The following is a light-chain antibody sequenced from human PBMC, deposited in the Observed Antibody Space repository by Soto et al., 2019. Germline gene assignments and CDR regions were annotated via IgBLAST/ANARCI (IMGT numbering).Light chain of an antibody. Sequence: EIVLTQSPDTLSLSPGERATLSCRASESVTSSHLAWYQQKRGQAPRLLIYGAPSRATDIPDRFSGSGSGTXXXXXXXXXXXXXXXVYYCQPYDSSSNTLGKRTRLEIK. CDR2: GAP. CDR1: ESVTSSH. CDR3: QPYDSSSNT. V-gene: IGKV3-20*01. J-gene: IGKJ5*01.